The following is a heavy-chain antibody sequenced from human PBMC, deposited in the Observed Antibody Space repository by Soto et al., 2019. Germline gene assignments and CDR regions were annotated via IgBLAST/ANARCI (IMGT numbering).Heavy chain of an antibody. CDR2: IYYSGST. CDR3: ARVEQPGHYYYGMDV. V-gene: IGHV4-31*03. Sequence: QVQLQESGPGLVKPSQTLSLTCTVSGGSISSGGYYWSWIRQHPGKGLEWIGSIYYSGSTYYNPSLKSRVTISVDMSKNHFSLKLSSVTAADTAVYYCARVEQPGHYYYGMDVWGQGTTVAVSS. J-gene: IGHJ6*02. D-gene: IGHD5-18*01. CDR1: GGSISSGGYY.